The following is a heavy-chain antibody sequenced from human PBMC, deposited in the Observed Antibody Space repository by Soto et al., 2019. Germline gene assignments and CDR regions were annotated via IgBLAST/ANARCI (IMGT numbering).Heavy chain of an antibody. J-gene: IGHJ4*02. V-gene: IGHV4-4*02. CDR2: IAYDGDT. CDR3: AGGRDYDY. Sequence: SETLSLTCDVSGGSITTSVLWTCVRQFPGRGLEWIGEIAYDGDTNYNPSLSGRVTMSVDLSNSQFSLNVASVNAADTAVYFCAGGRDYDYWGQGTLVTVSS. D-gene: IGHD1-26*01. CDR1: GGSITTSVL.